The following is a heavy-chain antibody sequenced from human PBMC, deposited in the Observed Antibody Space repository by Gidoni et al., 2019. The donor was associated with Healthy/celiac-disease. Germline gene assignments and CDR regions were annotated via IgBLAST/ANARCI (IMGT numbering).Heavy chain of an antibody. CDR3: ARSPSQLWLLY. Sequence: QVQLQQWGAGLLKPSATLSLTCAVYGGYFSGYYWSGIRQPPGKGLEWIGEIKHSGSTNYNPPLKSRVTISVDTSKNQFSLKLSSVTAADTAVYYCARSPSQLWLLYWGQGTLVTVSS. J-gene: IGHJ4*02. D-gene: IGHD5-18*01. V-gene: IGHV4-34*01. CDR1: GGYFSGYY. CDR2: IKHSGST.